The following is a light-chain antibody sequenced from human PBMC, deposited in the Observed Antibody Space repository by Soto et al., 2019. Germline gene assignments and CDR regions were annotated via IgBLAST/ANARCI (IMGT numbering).Light chain of an antibody. CDR1: QSVHSN. CDR3: QQYSNWPLT. CDR2: GAS. V-gene: IGKV3-15*01. Sequence: EIVMTQSPATLSVSPGERATLSCRASQSVHSNLAWYQQKPGQAPRLLIYGASTRATGVPARFSGSGSGTEVSLTVSSLQSEDFAVYYCQQYSNWPLTFGGGTKVEIK. J-gene: IGKJ4*01.